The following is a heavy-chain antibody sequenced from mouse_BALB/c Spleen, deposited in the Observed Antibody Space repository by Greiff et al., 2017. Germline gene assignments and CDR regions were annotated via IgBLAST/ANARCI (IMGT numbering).Heavy chain of an antibody. CDR3: ARQGVKRDGGYFDV. CDR1: GFTFSSYY. D-gene: IGHD3-3*01. V-gene: IGHV5-6-2*01. CDR2: INSNGGST. J-gene: IGHJ1*01. Sequence: EVKLVESGGGLVKLGGSLKLSCAASGFTFSSYYMSWVRQTPEKRLELVAAINSNGGSTYYPDTVKGRFTISRDNAKNTLYLQMSSLKSEDTALYYCARQGVKRDGGYFDVWGAGTTVTVSS.